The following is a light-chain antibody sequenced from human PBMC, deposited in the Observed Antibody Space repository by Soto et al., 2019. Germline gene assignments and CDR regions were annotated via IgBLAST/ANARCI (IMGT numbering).Light chain of an antibody. CDR3: SSYAGNNNLI. V-gene: IGLV2-8*01. J-gene: IGLJ2*01. CDR2: EVS. Sequence: QSALTQPPSASGSPGQSVTISCTGTSSDVGGGYNYVSWYQHHPGKVPKLMIYEVSKRPSGVPDRFYGSKSGNTASLTVSGLQAEDEADYFCSSYAGNNNLIFGGGTKLTV. CDR1: SSDVGGGYNY.